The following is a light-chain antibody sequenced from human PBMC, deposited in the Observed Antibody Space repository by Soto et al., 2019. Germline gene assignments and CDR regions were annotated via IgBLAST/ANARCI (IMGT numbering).Light chain of an antibody. CDR3: SAYAGNNKLV. Sequence: QSALTQPPSASGSPGQSVTVSCTGTSSDVGAYKYVSWYQHQPGKAPKLMIYEVSKRPSGVPDRFSGSKSGNTASLTVSGLQAEDEAAYYCSAYAGNNKLVFGGGTKLTVL. CDR1: SSDVGAYKY. J-gene: IGLJ2*01. CDR2: EVS. V-gene: IGLV2-8*01.